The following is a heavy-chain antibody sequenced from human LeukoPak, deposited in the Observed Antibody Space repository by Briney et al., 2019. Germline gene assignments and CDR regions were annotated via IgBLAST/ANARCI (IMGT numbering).Heavy chain of an antibody. Sequence: SETLSLTCTVSGASISNGDYYWTWIRQTPGEGLEWIGYIYHSGSTYYNPSLKSRLTISLDTSENQFSLSLNSVTAGDTAVYYCAREALLYYFDYWGQGTPVTVSS. D-gene: IGHD2-15*01. J-gene: IGHJ4*02. V-gene: IGHV4-30-4*08. CDR1: GASISNGDYY. CDR3: AREALLYYFDY. CDR2: IYHSGST.